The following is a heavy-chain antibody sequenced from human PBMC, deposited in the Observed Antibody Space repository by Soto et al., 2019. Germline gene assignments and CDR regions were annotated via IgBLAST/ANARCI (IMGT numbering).Heavy chain of an antibody. CDR1: GFTFGDYT. Sequence: GGSLRLSCTASGFTFGDYTMSWFRQAPVKGLEWVGFIRSKAYGATTEYAASVKVRFTISRDDSKSIAYLQMNSLKIEDTAVYFCTSHSYDFWSGYPRYYYYYYMDVWGKGTTVTVSS. V-gene: IGHV3-49*03. J-gene: IGHJ6*03. CDR2: IRSKAYGATT. D-gene: IGHD3-3*01. CDR3: TSHSYDFWSGYPRYYYYYYMDV.